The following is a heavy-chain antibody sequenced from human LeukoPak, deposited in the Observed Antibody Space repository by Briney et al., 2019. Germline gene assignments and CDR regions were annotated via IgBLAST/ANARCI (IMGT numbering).Heavy chain of an antibody. Sequence: GGSLRLSCAASGFTFSSYAMHWVRQAPGKGLEWVAVISYDGSNKYYADSVKGRFTISRDNSKNTLYLQMNSLRAEDTAVYYCAGEAPQDDAFDIWGQGTMVTVSP. CDR3: AGEAPQDDAFDI. V-gene: IGHV3-30*04. CDR1: GFTFSSYA. J-gene: IGHJ3*02. CDR2: ISYDGSNK.